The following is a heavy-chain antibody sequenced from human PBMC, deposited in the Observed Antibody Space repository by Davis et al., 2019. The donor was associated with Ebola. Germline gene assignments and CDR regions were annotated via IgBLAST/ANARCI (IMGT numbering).Heavy chain of an antibody. D-gene: IGHD3-16*01. J-gene: IGHJ4*02. V-gene: IGHV1-8*01. CDR1: GYTFTTYD. Sequence: GESLKISCKASGYTFTTYDITWVRQATGQGLEWMGWMNANSGNTGYAQKFQGRVTMTRDTSRSTAYMELRSLTSEDTAVYYCARDGSLLWGIQYWGQGTLVTVSS. CDR3: ARDGSLLWGIQY. CDR2: MNANSGNT.